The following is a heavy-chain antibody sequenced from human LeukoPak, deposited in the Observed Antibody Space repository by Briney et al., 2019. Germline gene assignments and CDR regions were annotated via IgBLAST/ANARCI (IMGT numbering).Heavy chain of an antibody. CDR1: GYTFRGNY. J-gene: IGHJ4*02. Sequence: ASVKISCKASGYTFRGNYIHWLRQAPGQGLEWMGWIDANNGDTKSAQKFQGRVTMSRDTSISTAYMDLSSLSPDDAAVYYCARVAEGQWFGDLGFVSWGQGTLVTVSS. D-gene: IGHD3-10*01. CDR3: ARVAEGQWFGDLGFVS. V-gene: IGHV1-2*02. CDR2: IDANNGDT.